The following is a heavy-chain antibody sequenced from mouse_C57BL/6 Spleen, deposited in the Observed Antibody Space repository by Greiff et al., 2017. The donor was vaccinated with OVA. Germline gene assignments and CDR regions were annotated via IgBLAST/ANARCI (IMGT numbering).Heavy chain of an antibody. CDR1: GFNIKNTY. CDR3: AGSGVYYSCSYWYFDV. V-gene: IGHV14-3*01. D-gene: IGHD1-1*01. Sequence: VQLQQSVAELVRPGASVKLSCTASGFNIKNTYMHWVKQRPEQGLEWIGRIDTANGNTKYAPKFQGKATITADTTSKTAYLQLSSLTSEDTANYYCAGSGVYYSCSYWYFDVWGTGTTVTVSS. CDR2: IDTANGNT. J-gene: IGHJ1*03.